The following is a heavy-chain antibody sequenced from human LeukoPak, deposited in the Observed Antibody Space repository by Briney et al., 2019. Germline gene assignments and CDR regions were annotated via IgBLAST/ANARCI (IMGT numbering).Heavy chain of an antibody. Sequence: GGSLRLSCSASGFTFSTYWMSWVRQAPGKGLEWVANINEDGSETYSLDSVKGRFTISRDNSKNTLYLQMNSLRAEDTAVYYCAKDQKRGYSYGYLFYYYMDVWGKGTTVTISS. CDR3: AKDQKRGYSYGYLFYYYMDV. CDR1: GFTFSTYW. J-gene: IGHJ6*03. V-gene: IGHV3-7*01. D-gene: IGHD5-18*01. CDR2: INEDGSET.